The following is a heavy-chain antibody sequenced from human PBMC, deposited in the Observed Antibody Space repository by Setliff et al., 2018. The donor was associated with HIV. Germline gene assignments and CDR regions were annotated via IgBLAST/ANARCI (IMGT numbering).Heavy chain of an antibody. Sequence: SETLSLTCVVSGYSISSSYWWGWIRQPPGKGLEWIGWIGYIYKGGSTYYNPSLKIRVTISVDTSRNQFSLKLTSVTAADTAVYYCASEKVAWTVSDSFFEFWGQGVPVTVSS. CDR3: ASEKVAWTVSDSFFEF. J-gene: IGHJ4*02. D-gene: IGHD2-15*01. CDR1: GYSISSSYW. CDR2: IYKGGST. V-gene: IGHV4-28*03.